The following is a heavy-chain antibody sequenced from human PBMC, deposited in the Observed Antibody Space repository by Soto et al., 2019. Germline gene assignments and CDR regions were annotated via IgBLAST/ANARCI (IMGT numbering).Heavy chain of an antibody. D-gene: IGHD2-2*01. Sequence: EVHLLQSGGGLVQPGGSLRLSCAASGVIFSTYAMSWVRQAPGKGLEWLSAVSAGGDRTYYAESVRGRFTISRDNSKNTLYLQMNSLKSEDTAVYYCAKDRVVVVPAANDYWGQGTLVTVSS. V-gene: IGHV3-23*01. CDR2: VSAGGDRT. J-gene: IGHJ4*02. CDR3: AKDRVVVVPAANDY. CDR1: GVIFSTYA.